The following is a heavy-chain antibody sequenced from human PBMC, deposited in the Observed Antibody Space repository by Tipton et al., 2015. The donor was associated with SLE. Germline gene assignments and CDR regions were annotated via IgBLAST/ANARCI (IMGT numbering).Heavy chain of an antibody. V-gene: IGHV3-23*03. CDR3: ARIAGELRSDF. CDR1: GFSFTSYA. D-gene: IGHD1-7*01. Sequence: SLRLSCAASGFSFTSYAINWVRQAPGKGLEWVSLIYSAGSTSYADSVKGRFTVSRDNAKNSLYLHMNSLRAEDTAVYYCARIAGELRSDFWGQGTLVSVSS. CDR2: IYSAGST. J-gene: IGHJ4*02.